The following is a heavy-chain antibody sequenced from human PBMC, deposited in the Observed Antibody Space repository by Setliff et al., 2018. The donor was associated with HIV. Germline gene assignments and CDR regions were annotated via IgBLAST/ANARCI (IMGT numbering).Heavy chain of an antibody. V-gene: IGHV3-30*02. CDR2: IRYDGSNK. Sequence: GGSLRLSCAASGFTFSSYGMHWVRQAPGKGLEWVAFIRYDGSNKYYGDSVKGRFTISRDNSKNTLYLQMNSLRAEDTAIYYCAKDRGTRTSYFDYWGQGTLVTVSS. J-gene: IGHJ4*02. CDR3: AKDRGTRTSYFDY. CDR1: GFTFSSYG.